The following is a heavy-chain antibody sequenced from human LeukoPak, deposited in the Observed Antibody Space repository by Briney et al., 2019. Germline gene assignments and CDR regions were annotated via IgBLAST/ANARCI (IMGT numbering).Heavy chain of an antibody. CDR1: GYTFTSYY. V-gene: IGHV1-46*01. CDR3: AREHDYGDYGRGNFDY. J-gene: IGHJ4*02. D-gene: IGHD4-17*01. Sequence: ASLKVSCKASGYTFTSYYMHWVRQAPGQGLEWMGIINPSGGSTSYAQKFQGRVTMTRDMSTSTVYMELSSLRSEDTAVYYCAREHDYGDYGRGNFDYWGQGTLVTVSS. CDR2: INPSGGST.